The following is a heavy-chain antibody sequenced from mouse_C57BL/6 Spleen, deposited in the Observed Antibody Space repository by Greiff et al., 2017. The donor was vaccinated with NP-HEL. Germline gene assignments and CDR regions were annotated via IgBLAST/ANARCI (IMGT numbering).Heavy chain of an antibody. V-gene: IGHV1-82*01. D-gene: IGHD2-4*01. J-gene: IGHJ4*01. CDR1: GYAFSSSW. CDR3: ASTMITPMDY. CDR2: IYPGDGDT. Sequence: VQLQQSGPELVKPGASVKISCKASGYAFSSSWMNWVKQRPGKGLEWIGRIYPGDGDTNYNGKFKGKATLTADKSSSTAYMQLSSLTSEDSAVYFCASTMITPMDYWGQGTSDTGSS.